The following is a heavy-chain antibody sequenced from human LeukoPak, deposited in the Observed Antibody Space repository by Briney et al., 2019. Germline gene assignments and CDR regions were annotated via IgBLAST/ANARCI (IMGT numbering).Heavy chain of an antibody. J-gene: IGHJ4*02. V-gene: IGHV3-23*01. Sequence: GGSLRLSCAASGFTFSSYAMSWVRQAPGKGLEWVSAISGCGVSTYYEDPVKGRFTISRDNDKNTLYLQMNSLRAEDKAVYYCAKEGLALDIVVVPADYWGQGTLVTVSS. D-gene: IGHD2-2*03. CDR2: ISGCGVST. CDR1: GFTFSSYA. CDR3: AKEGLALDIVVVPADY.